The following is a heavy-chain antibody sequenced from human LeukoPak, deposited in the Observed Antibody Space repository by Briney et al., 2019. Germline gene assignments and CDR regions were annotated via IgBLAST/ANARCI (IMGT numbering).Heavy chain of an antibody. D-gene: IGHD3-9*01. V-gene: IGHV3-21*01. CDR2: IRTSSSYI. CDR3: ARCLEGGDILTGSGY. J-gene: IGHJ4*02. Sequence: KPGGSLGLSCAASGFTFSSYSMNWVRQAPGKGLEWVSSIRTSSSYIYYADSVKGRFTISRDNTKNSLYLQMNSLRAEDTAVYYCARCLEGGDILTGSGYWGQGTLVTVSS. CDR1: GFTFSSYS.